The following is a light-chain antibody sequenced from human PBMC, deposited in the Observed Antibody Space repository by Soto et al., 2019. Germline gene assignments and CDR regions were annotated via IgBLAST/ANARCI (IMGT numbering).Light chain of an antibody. J-gene: IGKJ4*01. CDR1: QSISNR. CDR3: QQVKTYPRT. V-gene: IGKV1-5*01. CDR2: EES. Sequence: DIHMAQSPSTLSASVVDRVTITCRASQSISNRLAWYQQKPGKPPKLLIYEESTLHSGVPSRFSGRKSGTQFTLTIDSLQPEDFATYYCQQVKTYPRTFGGGTKVDNK.